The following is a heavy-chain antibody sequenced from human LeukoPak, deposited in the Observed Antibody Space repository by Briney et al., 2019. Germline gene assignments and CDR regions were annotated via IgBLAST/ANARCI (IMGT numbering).Heavy chain of an antibody. V-gene: IGHV4-59*08. Sequence: SETLSLTCTVSYGSISGYYWSWFRQPPGKGLEWIGYIHYSGITIYNPSLKSRVSISVDTSKNQFSLELTSVTAADTAVYYCARSGDYYDSSGYPRGWGRGTLVTVSS. CDR3: ARSGDYYDSSGYPRG. D-gene: IGHD3-22*01. CDR1: YGSISGYY. J-gene: IGHJ4*02. CDR2: IHYSGIT.